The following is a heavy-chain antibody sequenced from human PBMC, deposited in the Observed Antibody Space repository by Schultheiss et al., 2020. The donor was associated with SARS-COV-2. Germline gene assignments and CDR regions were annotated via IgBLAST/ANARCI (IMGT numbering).Heavy chain of an antibody. V-gene: IGHV4-34*01. CDR1: GGSFSVYY. Sequence: SETLSLTCAVYGGSFSVYYWNWIRQSPGKGLEWIAEINDSGGTNFNPSLKSRVSMSIDTSKDQFSLKLSSVTAADTAVYYCARDRVVYGSGSPADWGQGTLVTVSS. CDR3: ARDRVVYGSGSPAD. J-gene: IGHJ4*02. CDR2: INDSGGT. D-gene: IGHD6-19*01.